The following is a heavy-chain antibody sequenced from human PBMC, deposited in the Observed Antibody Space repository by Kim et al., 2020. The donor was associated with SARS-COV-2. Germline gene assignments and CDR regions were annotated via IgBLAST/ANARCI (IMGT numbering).Heavy chain of an antibody. D-gene: IGHD3-10*01. J-gene: IGHJ6*01. Sequence: GGPLRLSCAASGFTFSSYAMHWVRQAPGKGLEWVAVISYDGSNKYYADSVKGRFTISRDNSKNTLYLQMNSLRAEDTAVYYCARDKHHSGTLWFGEYYY. CDR2: ISYDGSNK. CDR1: GFTFSSYA. V-gene: IGHV3-30*04. CDR3: ARDKHHSGTLWFGEYYY.